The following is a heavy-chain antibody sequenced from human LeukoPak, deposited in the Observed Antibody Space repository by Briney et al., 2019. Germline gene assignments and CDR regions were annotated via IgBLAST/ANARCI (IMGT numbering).Heavy chain of an antibody. CDR2: INACNGNT. J-gene: IGHJ4*02. CDR1: GYTFTSYA. V-gene: IGHV1-3*01. Sequence: ASVKVSCKASGYTFTSYAMHLVRQAPGQRLEWMGWINACNGNTKYSQKFQGRVTITRDTSASTAYMELSSLRSEDTAVYYCARDNPSHAYGEYPDYWGQGTLVTVSS. CDR3: ARDNPSHAYGEYPDY. D-gene: IGHD4-17*01.